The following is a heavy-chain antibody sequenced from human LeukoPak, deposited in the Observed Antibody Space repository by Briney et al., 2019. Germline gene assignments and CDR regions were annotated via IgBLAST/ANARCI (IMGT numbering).Heavy chain of an antibody. D-gene: IGHD1-14*01. CDR3: ARAGFPGVLDI. V-gene: IGHV4-30-4*08. Sequence: SETLSLTCTVSGGSISSGDYYWSWIRQPPWKGLEWIGYIYYSGSTYYNPSLKSRVTISVDTSKNQFSLKLSSVTAADTAVYYCARAGFPGVLDIWGQGTMVTVSS. CDR1: GGSISSGDYY. J-gene: IGHJ3*02. CDR2: IYYSGST.